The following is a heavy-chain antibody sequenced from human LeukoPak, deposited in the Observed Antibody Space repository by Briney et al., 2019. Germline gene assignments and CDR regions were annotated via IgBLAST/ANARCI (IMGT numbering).Heavy chain of an antibody. V-gene: IGHV3-23*01. J-gene: IGHJ2*01. Sequence: GGSLRLSCAASGFTFSTNAMSWVRQAPGKGLEWVSGIGESGGGTHYADSVKDRLTISRDNSKRTLYLQMNNLRAEDTAVYYCTKKGAQDWYFDLWGRGTLVTVSS. CDR2: IGESGGGT. D-gene: IGHD3-16*01. CDR1: GFTFSTNA. CDR3: TKKGAQDWYFDL.